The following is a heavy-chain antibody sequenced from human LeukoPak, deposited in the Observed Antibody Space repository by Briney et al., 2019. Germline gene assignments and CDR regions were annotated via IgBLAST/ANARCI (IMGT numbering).Heavy chain of an antibody. CDR3: ARGLTTVTFDC. D-gene: IGHD4-17*01. V-gene: IGHV1-2*02. J-gene: IGHJ4*02. Sequence: ASVKVSCKASGYTFTGSYLHWVRQAPGQGLEWMGWINPNSGATNFARQFHGRVTMTRDTSISTAYMELSRLRSDDTAVYHCARGLTTVTFDCWGQGILVTVSS. CDR2: INPNSGAT. CDR1: GYTFTGSY.